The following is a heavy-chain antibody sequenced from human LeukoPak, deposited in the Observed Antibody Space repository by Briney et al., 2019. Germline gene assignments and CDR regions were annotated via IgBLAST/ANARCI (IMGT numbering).Heavy chain of an antibody. J-gene: IGHJ5*02. CDR3: ARDHPIRYLGFDP. Sequence: SVKVSCKASGYTFTSYGISWVRQAPGQGLEWMGGIIPIFGTANYAQKFQGRVTITADESTSTAYMELSSLRSEDTAVHYCARDHPIRYLGFDPWGQGTLVTVSS. V-gene: IGHV1-69*13. D-gene: IGHD3-9*01. CDR1: GYTFTSYG. CDR2: IIPIFGTA.